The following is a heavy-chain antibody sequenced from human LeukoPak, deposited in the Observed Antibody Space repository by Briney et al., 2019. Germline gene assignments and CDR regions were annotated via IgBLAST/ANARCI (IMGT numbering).Heavy chain of an antibody. V-gene: IGHV3-48*04. CDR2: ISSTSSTI. CDR3: ARDVIVGRTTARYDY. Sequence: PGGSLRLSCAASGFTFSSYTMNWVRQAPGKGLEWISYISSTSSTIYYADSVKGRFTISRDNAKNSLHLQMNSLRAEDTAVYYCARDVIVGRTTARYDYWGQGTLVTVSS. CDR1: GFTFSSYT. D-gene: IGHD1-26*01. J-gene: IGHJ4*02.